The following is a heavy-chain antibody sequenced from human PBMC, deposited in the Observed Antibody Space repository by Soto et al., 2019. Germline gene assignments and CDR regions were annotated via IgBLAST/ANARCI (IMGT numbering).Heavy chain of an antibody. CDR1: GDSMSGFY. CDR2: INYVGRTS. J-gene: IGHJ4*02. D-gene: IGHD3-10*01. V-gene: IGHV4-59*01. CDR3: ARFRRNYFDY. Sequence: SETLSLTCTVSGDSMSGFYWSWIRQTPGKGLEWVGYINYVGRTSYYSPSLQSRVTISLDSSKNQFSLILSSVTAADTAVYFCARFRRNYFDYWGQGTQVTVSS.